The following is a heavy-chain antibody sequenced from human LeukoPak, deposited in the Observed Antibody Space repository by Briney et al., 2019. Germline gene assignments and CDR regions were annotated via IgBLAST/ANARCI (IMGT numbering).Heavy chain of an antibody. CDR3: ARLDSSWRPQYFDP. D-gene: IGHD6-13*01. CDR1: GGSISSYY. CDR2: IYYSGST. Sequence: KPSETLSLTGTVSGGSISSYYWSWIRQPPGKGLEWIGYIYYSGSTNYNPSLKSRVTISVDTSKNQFSLKLSSVTAADTAVYYCARLDSSWRPQYFDPWGQGTLVTVSS. V-gene: IGHV4-59*01. J-gene: IGHJ5*02.